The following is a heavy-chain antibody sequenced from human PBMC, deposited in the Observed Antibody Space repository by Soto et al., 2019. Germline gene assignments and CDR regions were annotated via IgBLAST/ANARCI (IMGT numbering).Heavy chain of an antibody. D-gene: IGHD3-16*02. CDR1: GFTFSSYS. CDR2: ISSSSSYI. CDR3: ARDLPLRLGELSSKYSLYYCYGMDV. Sequence: GSLRLSCAASGFTFSSYSMNWVRQAPGKGLEWVSSISSSSSYIYYADSVKGRFTISRDNAKNSLYLQMNSLRAEDTAVYYCARDLPLRLGELSSKYSLYYCYGMDVWGQGTTVTVSS. V-gene: IGHV3-21*01. J-gene: IGHJ6*02.